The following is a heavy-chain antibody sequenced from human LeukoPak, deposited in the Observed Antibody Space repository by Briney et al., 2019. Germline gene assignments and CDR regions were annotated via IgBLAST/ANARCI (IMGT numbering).Heavy chain of an antibody. CDR3: ARSLPWVRGVINRFDY. J-gene: IGHJ4*02. V-gene: IGHV4-59*01. Sequence: SETLSLTCTVSGGSISGYYWSWIRQPPGKGLEWIGYIYYSGSTNYNPSLKSRVTISVDTSKNQFSLKLSSVTAADTAVYYCARSLPWVRGVINRFDYWGQGTLVTVSS. CDR2: IYYSGST. D-gene: IGHD3-10*01. CDR1: GGSISGYY.